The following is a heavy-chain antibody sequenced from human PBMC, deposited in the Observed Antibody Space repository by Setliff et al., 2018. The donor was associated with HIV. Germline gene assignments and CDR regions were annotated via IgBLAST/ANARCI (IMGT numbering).Heavy chain of an antibody. CDR2: ISNTGNT. V-gene: IGHV4-59*01. Sequence: PSETLSLTCTVSGVSISNYYWSWIRQSPGKGLEWIGYISNTGNTKYNPSLKSRVNIAGDTSKNQFSVRLTSVTAADTAVYFCARDVARFDYDTGGYYVSHFDYWGQGIQVTVSS. D-gene: IGHD3-22*01. J-gene: IGHJ4*02. CDR3: ARDVARFDYDTGGYYVSHFDY. CDR1: GVSISNYY.